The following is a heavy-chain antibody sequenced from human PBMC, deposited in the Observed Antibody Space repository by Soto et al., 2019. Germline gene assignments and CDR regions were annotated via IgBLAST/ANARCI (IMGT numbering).Heavy chain of an antibody. J-gene: IGHJ6*03. CDR2: IYYSGST. CDR3: ARVGSVLSYYYYMDV. CDR1: GGSISSGGYY. V-gene: IGHV4-31*03. Sequence: PSKTLSFTCTISGGSISSGGYYWSWIRQHPGKGLEWIGYIYYSGSTYYNPSLKSRVTISVDTSKNQFSLKLSSVTVADTAVYYCARVGSVLSYYYYMDVWGKGTTVTVSS. D-gene: IGHD3-16*02.